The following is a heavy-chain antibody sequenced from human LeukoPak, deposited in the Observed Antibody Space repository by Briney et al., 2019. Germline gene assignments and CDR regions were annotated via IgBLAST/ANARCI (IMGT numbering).Heavy chain of an antibody. CDR2: ISYDGSNK. CDR3: AKPLRFLEWLLSPFDY. Sequence: GRSLRLSCAASGFTFSSYGMHWVRQAPGKGLEWVAVISYDGSNKYYAYSVKGRFTISRDNSKNTLYLQMNSLRAEDTAVYYCAKPLRFLEWLLSPFDYWGQGTLVTVSS. CDR1: GFTFSSYG. J-gene: IGHJ4*02. V-gene: IGHV3-30*18. D-gene: IGHD3-3*01.